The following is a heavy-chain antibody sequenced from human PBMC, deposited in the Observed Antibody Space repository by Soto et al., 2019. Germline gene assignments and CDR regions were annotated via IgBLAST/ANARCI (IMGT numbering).Heavy chain of an antibody. D-gene: IGHD2-15*01. V-gene: IGHV1-2*02. CDR3: ARDIDMDIVVEVAATAPGY. CDR1: GYTFTGYY. Sequence: ASVKVSCKASGYTFTGYYMHWVRQAPGQGLEWMGWINPNSGGTNYAQKLQGRVTMTRDPSISTAYMELSRLRSDDTAVYHCARDIDMDIVVEVAATAPGYWGQGTLVTVSS. CDR2: INPNSGGT. J-gene: IGHJ4*02.